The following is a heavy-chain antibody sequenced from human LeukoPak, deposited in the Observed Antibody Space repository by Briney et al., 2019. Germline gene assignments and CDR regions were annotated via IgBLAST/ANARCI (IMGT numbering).Heavy chain of an antibody. Sequence: GGSLRLSCVASGFTFSSYWMHWVRQDPRKGLVWVSRINGDGRNINYADSVRGRFTISRDSAKNTLYLQMNTLRVEDTAVYYCARDRGNGWNHPADWGQGTRVTVSS. V-gene: IGHV3-74*01. CDR3: ARDRGNGWNHPAD. CDR1: GFTFSSYW. J-gene: IGHJ1*01. D-gene: IGHD6-19*01. CDR2: INGDGRNI.